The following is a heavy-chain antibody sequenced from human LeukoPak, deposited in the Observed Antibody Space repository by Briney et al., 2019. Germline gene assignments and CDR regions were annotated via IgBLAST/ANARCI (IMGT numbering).Heavy chain of an antibody. CDR1: GGTFSSYA. D-gene: IGHD6-6*01. CDR3: AREYSSSSGWWFDP. Sequence: SVMVSCKASGGTFSSYAISWVRQAPGQGLEWMGGIIPIVGTANYAQKFQGRVTITADESTSTAYMELSSLRSEDTAVYYCAREYSSSSGWWFDPWGQGTLVTVSS. V-gene: IGHV1-69*13. J-gene: IGHJ5*02. CDR2: IIPIVGTA.